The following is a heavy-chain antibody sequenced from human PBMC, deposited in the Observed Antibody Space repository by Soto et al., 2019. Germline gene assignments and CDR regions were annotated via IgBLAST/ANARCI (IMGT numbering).Heavy chain of an antibody. CDR1: GFTFSTYA. V-gene: IGHV3-23*01. CDR2: ISGGRSGT. CDR3: AKGSLGSCSGAICYFFDF. D-gene: IGHD2-2*01. Sequence: EVQLLESGGGLVQPGGSLRLSCAASGFTFSTYAMSWVRQAPGKGLEWVSAISGGRSGTYYADSVRGRFTLSRDDSTNTLYLQMNSLRAEDTAIYYCAKGSLGSCSGAICYFFDFWGQGTLVTVSS. J-gene: IGHJ4*02.